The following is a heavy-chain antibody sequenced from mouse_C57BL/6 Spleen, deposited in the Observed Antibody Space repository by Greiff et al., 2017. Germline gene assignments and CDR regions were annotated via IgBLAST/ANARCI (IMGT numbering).Heavy chain of an antibody. CDR1: GYTFTSYW. CDR3: ARKGYLDDYDAFGY. V-gene: IGHV1-69*01. D-gene: IGHD2-4*01. Sequence: QVQLQQPGAELVMPGASVKLSCKASGYTFTSYWMHWVKQRPGQGLEWIGEIDPSDSYTNYNQKFKGKSTLTVDKSSSTSYMQLSSLTSEDSAVYYCARKGYLDDYDAFGYWGQGTTLTVSS. J-gene: IGHJ2*01. CDR2: IDPSDSYT.